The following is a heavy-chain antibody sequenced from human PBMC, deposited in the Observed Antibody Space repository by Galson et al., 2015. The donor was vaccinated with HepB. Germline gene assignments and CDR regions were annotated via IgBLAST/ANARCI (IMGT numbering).Heavy chain of an antibody. D-gene: IGHD5-24*01. Sequence: SLRLSCAASGFTFSTYWMSWVRQAPGKGLEWVANIKYDESEIYYVDSVRGRFAVSRDNARNSLYLQMNSLTAEDTAVYYCARLEMATVNRLFDCWGQGTLVTVSS. V-gene: IGHV3-7*03. J-gene: IGHJ4*02. CDR2: IKYDESEI. CDR3: ARLEMATVNRLFDC. CDR1: GFTFSTYW.